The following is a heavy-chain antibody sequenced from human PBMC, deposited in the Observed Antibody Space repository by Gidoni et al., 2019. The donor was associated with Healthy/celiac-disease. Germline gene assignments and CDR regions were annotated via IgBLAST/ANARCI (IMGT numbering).Heavy chain of an antibody. D-gene: IGHD3-3*01. V-gene: IGHV3-49*04. CDR1: GFTFGDYA. CDR3: TRSYYDFWSGYYPY. CDR2: IRSKAYGGTT. J-gene: IGHJ4*02. Sequence: EVQLVESGGGLVQPGRSLSLSCTASGFTFGDYAMSWVRQAPGKGLEWVGFIRSKAYGGTTEYAASVKGRFTISRDDSKSIAYLQMNSLKTEDTAVYYCTRSYYDFWSGYYPYWGQGTLVTVSS.